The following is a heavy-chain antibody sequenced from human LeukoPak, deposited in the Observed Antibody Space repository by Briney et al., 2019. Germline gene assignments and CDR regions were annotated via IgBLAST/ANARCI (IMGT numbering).Heavy chain of an antibody. CDR2: ISSSSSYI. Sequence: GGSLRLSCAASGFTFSSYSMNWVRQAPGKGLEWVSSISSSSSYIYYADSVKGRFTISRDNAKNSLYLQMNSRRAEDTAVYYCARGYCSGGSCLDYAFDIWGQGTMLTVSS. V-gene: IGHV3-21*04. J-gene: IGHJ3*02. CDR3: ARGYCSGGSCLDYAFDI. D-gene: IGHD2-15*01. CDR1: GFTFSSYS.